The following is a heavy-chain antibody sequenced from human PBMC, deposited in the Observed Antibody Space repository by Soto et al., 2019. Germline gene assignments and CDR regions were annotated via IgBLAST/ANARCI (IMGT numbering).Heavy chain of an antibody. D-gene: IGHD2-15*01. J-gene: IGHJ4*02. CDR2: IFHSGST. Sequence: QVQLQESASGLVKNLETLSLTCIVSGASISSLFSWHWVRRQPGEALAWFGYIFHSGSTLYNPSLGGRCTMSVASSKNLYSQQLSDVTDADTASYCFARGDFVREAAINSWSQGTLVFVS. V-gene: IGHV4-30-2*01. CDR1: GASISSLFS. CDR3: ARGDFVREAAINS.